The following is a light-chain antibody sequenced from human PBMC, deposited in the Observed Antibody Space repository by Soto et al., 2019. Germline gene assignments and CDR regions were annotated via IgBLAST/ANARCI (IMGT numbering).Light chain of an antibody. CDR1: QSVSSSF. Sequence: EIVLTQSPGTLSLSPGERATLSCRASQSVSSSFLAWYQQTPGQAPRLLIYGASNRATGIPDRFSGSGSGRDFTLTISRLEPEDFAVYYCHQYGYSPLTFGGGTKVDIK. CDR3: HQYGYSPLT. J-gene: IGKJ4*01. V-gene: IGKV3-20*01. CDR2: GAS.